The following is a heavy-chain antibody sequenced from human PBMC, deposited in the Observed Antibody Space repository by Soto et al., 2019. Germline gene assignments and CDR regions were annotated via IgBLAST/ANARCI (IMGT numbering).Heavy chain of an antibody. J-gene: IGHJ3*02. Sequence: PGESLKISCAASGFTFSSYGMHWFRQAPGKGLEWVAGIWYDGSNKYYADSVKGRFTISRDNSKNTLYLQMNSLRSEDSAVFYCAADVLTYSYESSGYYFDGFDTWGQGTMVTVSS. V-gene: IGHV3-33*01. CDR2: IWYDGSNK. CDR3: AADVLTYSYESSGYYFDGFDT. CDR1: GFTFSSYG. D-gene: IGHD3-22*01.